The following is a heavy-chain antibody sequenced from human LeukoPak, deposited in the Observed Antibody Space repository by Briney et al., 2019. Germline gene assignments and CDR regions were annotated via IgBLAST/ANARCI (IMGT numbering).Heavy chain of an antibody. V-gene: IGHV4-59*08. D-gene: IGHD2-21*02. CDR2: IYYSGST. Sequence: SETLTLTCTVSGGSISSYYWSWIRQPPGKGLEWIGYIYYSGSTNYNPSLKSRVTISVDTSKNQFSLKLSSVTAADTAVYYCARLGCGGDCYSYGIWFDPWGQGTLVTVSS. J-gene: IGHJ5*02. CDR1: GGSISSYY. CDR3: ARLGCGGDCYSYGIWFDP.